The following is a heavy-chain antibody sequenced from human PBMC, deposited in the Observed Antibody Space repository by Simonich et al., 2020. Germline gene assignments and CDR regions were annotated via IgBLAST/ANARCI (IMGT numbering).Heavy chain of an antibody. CDR2: IKQDGSEK. V-gene: IGHV3-7*01. CDR3: AREYSSSSDPYWYFDL. D-gene: IGHD6-6*01. CDR1: GFTFSSYW. J-gene: IGHJ2*01. Sequence: EVQLVESGGGLVQPGGSLRLSCAASGFTFSSYWMSWVRQAPGKGLEWVANIKQDGSEKYYMASVKGRFTISRDNAKNSLYLQMNSLRAEDTAVYYCAREYSSSSDPYWYFDLWGRGTLVTVSS.